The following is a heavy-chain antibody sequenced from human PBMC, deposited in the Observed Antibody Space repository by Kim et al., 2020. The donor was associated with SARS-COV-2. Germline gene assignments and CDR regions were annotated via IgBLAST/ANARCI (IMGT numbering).Heavy chain of an antibody. J-gene: IGHJ3*02. V-gene: IGHV3-23*01. CDR3: ATADPRRQSLHPYFDDSGYYYGGWPFDI. CDR1: GFTFSGYA. D-gene: IGHD3-22*01. Sequence: GGSLRLSCATSGFTFSGYAMNWVRQAPGKGLEWVSGISNRDGSTFYADSVKGRFSISRDNSKNTLFLQMNSLRVEDTALYYCATADPRRQSLHPYFDDSGYYYGGWPFDIWGQGTRVTVSS. CDR2: ISNRDGST.